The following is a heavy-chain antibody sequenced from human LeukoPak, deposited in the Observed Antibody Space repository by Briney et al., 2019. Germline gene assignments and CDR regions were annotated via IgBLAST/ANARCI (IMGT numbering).Heavy chain of an antibody. CDR1: GYTFTSYG. V-gene: IGHV1-18*01. D-gene: IGHD4-17*01. CDR3: ATVPLYGDYRDRVFDY. Sequence: ASVKVSCKASGYTFTSYGISWVRQAPGQGLEWMGWISAYNGNTNYAQKLQGRVTMTEDTSADTAYMELSSLRSEDTAVYYCATVPLYGDYRDRVFDYWGQGTLVTVSS. J-gene: IGHJ4*02. CDR2: ISAYNGNT.